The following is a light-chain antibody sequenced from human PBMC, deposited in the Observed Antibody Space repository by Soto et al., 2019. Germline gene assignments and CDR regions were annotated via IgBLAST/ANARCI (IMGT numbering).Light chain of an antibody. J-gene: IGLJ2*01. CDR2: EVS. CDR1: SSDVGSYNL. Sequence: QSVLTQPASVSGSPGQSITISCTGTSSDVGSYNLVSWYQQHPCKAPKLMIYEVSKRPSGVSNRFSGSKSGNTASLTISGLQAEDEADYYCCSYAGSSTFVVFGGGTKVTVL. V-gene: IGLV2-23*02. CDR3: CSYAGSSTFVV.